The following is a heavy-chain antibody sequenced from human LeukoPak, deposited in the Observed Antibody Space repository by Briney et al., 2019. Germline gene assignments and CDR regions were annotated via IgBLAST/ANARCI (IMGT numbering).Heavy chain of an antibody. J-gene: IGHJ6*02. CDR2: ISSSGSII. V-gene: IGHV3-48*03. D-gene: IGHD3-10*01. Sequence: GGSLILSCAASGFTFSSCEMNWVRKAPGKGLECVSYISSSGSIIFYADSVKGRFTISRDNAKNSLYLQMNSLRAEDTAVYYCARDKGRYGLDVWGQGTTVTVSS. CDR1: GFTFSSCE. CDR3: ARDKGRYGLDV.